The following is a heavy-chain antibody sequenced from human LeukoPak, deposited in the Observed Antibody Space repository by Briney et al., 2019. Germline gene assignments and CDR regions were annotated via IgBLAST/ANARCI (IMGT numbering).Heavy chain of an antibody. CDR3: ARSNIAVRRGDNWFDP. CDR2: IGPNSGGT. D-gene: IGHD6-6*01. V-gene: IGHV1-2*02. J-gene: IGHJ5*02. Sequence: ASVKVSCKASGYTFTDYYMHWVRQAPGQGLEWMGWIGPNSGGTNYAQKFQGRVTMTRDSSISTAYMELIRLISDDTAVYYCARSNIAVRRGDNWFDPWGQGTLVTVSS. CDR1: GYTFTDYY.